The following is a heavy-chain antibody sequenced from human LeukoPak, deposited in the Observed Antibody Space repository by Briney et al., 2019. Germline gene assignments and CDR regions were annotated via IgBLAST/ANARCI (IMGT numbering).Heavy chain of an antibody. Sequence: PSETLSLTCTVSGGSISSYYWSWIRQPPGKGLEWIGYIHYSGSTNYNPSLKSRVTISVDTSKNQFSLKLSSATAADTAVYYCARLNSGSYLNLDYWGQGTLVTVSS. J-gene: IGHJ4*02. CDR3: ARLNSGSYLNLDY. CDR2: IHYSGST. D-gene: IGHD1-26*01. V-gene: IGHV4-59*01. CDR1: GGSISSYY.